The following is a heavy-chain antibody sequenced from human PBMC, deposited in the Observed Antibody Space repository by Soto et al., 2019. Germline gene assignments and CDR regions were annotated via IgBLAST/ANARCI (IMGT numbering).Heavy chain of an antibody. V-gene: IGHV3-30-3*01. CDR1: GFTFSTYA. Sequence: GGSLRLSCAATGFTFSTYAMHWVRQAPGKGLEWVAVISYDGSNKNYADSVKGRFTISRDNSKNTLYLQMNSLRAEDTAVYYCARGPSSLTRFDYWGQGTLVTVSS. J-gene: IGHJ4*02. D-gene: IGHD2-2*01. CDR2: ISYDGSNK. CDR3: ARGPSSLTRFDY.